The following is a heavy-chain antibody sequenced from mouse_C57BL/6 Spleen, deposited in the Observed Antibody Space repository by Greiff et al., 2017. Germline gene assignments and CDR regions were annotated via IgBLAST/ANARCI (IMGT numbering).Heavy chain of an antibody. Sequence: EVQRVESGGDLVKPGGSLKLSCAASGFTFSSYGMSWVRQTPDKRLEWVATISSGGSYTYYPDSVKGRFTISRDNAKNTLYLQMSSLKSEDTAMYYCARQYYGSHYAMDYWGQGTSVTVSS. V-gene: IGHV5-6*01. J-gene: IGHJ4*01. CDR3: ARQYYGSHYAMDY. CDR1: GFTFSSYG. CDR2: ISSGGSYT. D-gene: IGHD1-1*01.